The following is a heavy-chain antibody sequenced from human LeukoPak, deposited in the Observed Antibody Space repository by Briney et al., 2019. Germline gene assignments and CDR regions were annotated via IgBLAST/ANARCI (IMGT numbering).Heavy chain of an antibody. CDR2: ISYDGSNK. D-gene: IGHD3-9*01. J-gene: IGHJ4*02. Sequence: PGGSLRLSCAASGFTISSYAMHWVRQAPGKGLEWVAVISYDGSNKYYADSVKGRFTISRDNSKNTLYLQMNSLRAEDTAVYYCAREMGLRYLGPFDYWGQGTLVTVSS. CDR3: AREMGLRYLGPFDY. CDR1: GFTISSYA. V-gene: IGHV3-30*04.